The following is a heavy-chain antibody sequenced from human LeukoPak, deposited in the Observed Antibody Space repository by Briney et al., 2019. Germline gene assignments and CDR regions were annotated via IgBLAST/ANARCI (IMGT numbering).Heavy chain of an antibody. J-gene: IGHJ4*02. Sequence: GGSLTLSCEASGFTFGTYWMHWIRQAPGKGLVWVSCINTDGSSRMYADSVKGRVTISRDNAKNTLYLQMNSLSAEDTAVYYCAREHHDILSRVGFDYWGQGTLVSVSS. CDR1: GFTFGTYW. CDR2: INTDGSSR. CDR3: AREHHDILSRVGFDY. V-gene: IGHV3-74*03. D-gene: IGHD3-9*01.